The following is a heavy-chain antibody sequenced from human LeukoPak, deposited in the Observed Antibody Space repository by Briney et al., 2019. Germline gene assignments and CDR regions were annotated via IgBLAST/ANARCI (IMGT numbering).Heavy chain of an antibody. J-gene: IGHJ4*02. CDR1: GFTFSSFS. CDR3: ARGFRDF. Sequence: GGPLRLSCAASGFTFSSFSMHWVRQVPGKGLVWVSRIKGGGNNPAYADSVKGRFTISRDDAKNTLYLQMNSLRPEDTAVYYCARGFRDFWGQGTLVTVSS. CDR2: IKGGGNNP. V-gene: IGHV3-74*01.